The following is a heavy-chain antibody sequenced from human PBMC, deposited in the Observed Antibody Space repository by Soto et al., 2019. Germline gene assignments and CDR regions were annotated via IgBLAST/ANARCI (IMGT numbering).Heavy chain of an antibody. D-gene: IGHD2-15*01. V-gene: IGHV5-10-1*01. CDR1: GNSFTKYW. CDR2: IDPSDSST. Sequence: GESLKISCKYSGNSFTKYWITCVRQMHGKGLEWVGSIDPSDSSTKSSASFQGHVTISGDKSIRTAYLQWTGLQTSDTAMYYCASTPKWLEFHFDSWRQGTLVTV. J-gene: IGHJ4*02. CDR3: ASTPKWLEFHFDS.